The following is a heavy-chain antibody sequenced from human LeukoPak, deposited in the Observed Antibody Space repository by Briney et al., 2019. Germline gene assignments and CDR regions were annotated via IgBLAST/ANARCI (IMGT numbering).Heavy chain of an antibody. CDR1: GFTFSSYW. V-gene: IGHV3-7*04. CDR3: GRVAAAGSYFDY. J-gene: IGHJ4*02. CDR2: IKQDGSEK. Sequence: GGSLRLSRAASGFTFSSYWMSWVRQAPGKGLEWVANIKQDGSEKYYVDSVKGRFTISRDNAKNSLYLQMNSLRAEDTAVYYCGRVAAAGSYFDYWGQGTLVTVSS. D-gene: IGHD6-13*01.